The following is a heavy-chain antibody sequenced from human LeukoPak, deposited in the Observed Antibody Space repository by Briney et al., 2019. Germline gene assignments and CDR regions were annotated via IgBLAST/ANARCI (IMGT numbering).Heavy chain of an antibody. D-gene: IGHD3-22*01. CDR1: GGSISSGVYS. CDR3: ARELQYYYDSSGYGRDFDP. V-gene: IGHV4-39*07. CDR2: IYYSGST. J-gene: IGHJ5*02. Sequence: SETLSLTCAVSGGSISSGVYSWSWVRQPPGKGLEWIGSIYYSGSTYYNPSLKSRVTISVDTSKNQFSLKLSSVTAADTAVYYCARELQYYYDSSGYGRDFDPWGQGTLVTVSS.